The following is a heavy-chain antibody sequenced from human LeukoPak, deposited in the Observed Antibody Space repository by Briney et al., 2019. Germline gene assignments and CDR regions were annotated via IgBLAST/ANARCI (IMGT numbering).Heavy chain of an antibody. CDR1: GFTFRNYG. CDR3: AKDGDTGAAGYYFDY. Sequence: PGRSLRLSCAASGFTFRNYGMHWVRQAPGKGLEWVAVISNDGSDKYHTDSVKGRFTISRDNSQSTLYLQMNSLRDEDTALYRCAKDGDTGAAGYYFDYWGQGTLVTVSS. V-gene: IGHV3-30*18. J-gene: IGHJ4*02. D-gene: IGHD5-18*01. CDR2: ISNDGSDK.